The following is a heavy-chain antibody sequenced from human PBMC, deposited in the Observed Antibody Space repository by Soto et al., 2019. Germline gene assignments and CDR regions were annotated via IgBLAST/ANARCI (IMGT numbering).Heavy chain of an antibody. V-gene: IGHV1-58*01. Sequence: SVKVSCKASGFTFTSSAVQWVRQARGQRLEWIGWIVVGSGNTNYAQKFQDRVTMTTDTSTSTAYMELRSLRSDDTAVYYCARLSAAAGTSVLDYWGQGTLVTVSS. D-gene: IGHD6-13*01. CDR1: GFTFTSSA. CDR2: IVVGSGNT. CDR3: ARLSAAAGTSVLDY. J-gene: IGHJ4*02.